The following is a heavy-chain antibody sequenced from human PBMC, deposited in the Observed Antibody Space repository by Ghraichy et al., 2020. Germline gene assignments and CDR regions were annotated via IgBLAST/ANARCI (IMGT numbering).Heavy chain of an antibody. CDR3: ASLMVRGVRKSFDY. CDR1: GGSISSGGYY. CDR2: IYYSGST. V-gene: IGHV4-31*03. J-gene: IGHJ4*02. D-gene: IGHD3-10*01. Sequence: SETLSLTCTVSGGSISSGGYYWSWIRQHPGKGLEWIGYIYYSGSTYYNPSLKSRVTISVDTSKNQFSLKLSSVTAADTAVYYCASLMVRGVRKSFDYWGQGTLVTVSS.